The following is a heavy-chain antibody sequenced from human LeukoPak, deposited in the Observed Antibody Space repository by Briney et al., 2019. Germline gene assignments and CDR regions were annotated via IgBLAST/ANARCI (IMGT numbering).Heavy chain of an antibody. D-gene: IGHD2-15*01. Sequence: KPSETLSLTCPVSGVSISNHYSSWIRQPPGKGLEWIGYIYYTGNTNYNPSLKSRVTISEDTSKNQVSLELSSVTAADTAVYYCVRHSRVVAFDYWGQGNLVTVSS. V-gene: IGHV4-59*08. J-gene: IGHJ4*02. CDR1: GVSISNHY. CDR3: VRHSRVVAFDY. CDR2: IYYTGNT.